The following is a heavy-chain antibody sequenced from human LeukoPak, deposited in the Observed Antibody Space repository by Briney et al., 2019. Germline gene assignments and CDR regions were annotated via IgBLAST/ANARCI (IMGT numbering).Heavy chain of an antibody. CDR3: ARANGDYYYYYYMDV. CDR1: GGSISSYY. Sequence: ASETLSLTCTVSGGSISSYYWSWIRQPPGKGLEWIGYIYYSGSTNYNPSLKSRVTISVDTSKNQFSLKLSSVTAADTAVYYCARANGDYYYYYYMDVWGKGTTVTVSS. V-gene: IGHV4-59*01. J-gene: IGHJ6*03. D-gene: IGHD4-17*01. CDR2: IYYSGST.